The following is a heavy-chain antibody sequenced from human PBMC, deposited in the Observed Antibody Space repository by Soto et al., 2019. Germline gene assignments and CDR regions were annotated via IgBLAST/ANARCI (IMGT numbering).Heavy chain of an antibody. D-gene: IGHD4-17*01. Sequence: EVQLVESGGGLVQPGGSLRLSCAASGFTFSSYSMNWVRQAPGKGLEWVSYISGSSTIYYADSVKGRFTISRDNAKNSLYLQMNSLRDEDTAVYYCASGKDYAEGGYWGQGTLVTVSS. V-gene: IGHV3-48*02. CDR2: ISGSSTI. CDR1: GFTFSSYS. J-gene: IGHJ4*02. CDR3: ASGKDYAEGGY.